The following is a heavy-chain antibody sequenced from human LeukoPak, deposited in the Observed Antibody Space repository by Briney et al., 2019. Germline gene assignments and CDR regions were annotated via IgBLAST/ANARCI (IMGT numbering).Heavy chain of an antibody. CDR3: ARDGSSGYTNFDY. V-gene: IGHV1-69*13. D-gene: IGHD3-22*01. CDR1: GGTFISYA. Sequence: SVKVSSKASGGTFISYAISWVRQAPGQGLEWMGGIIPIFGTANYAQKFQGRVTITADESTSTAYMELSSLRSEDTAVYYCARDGSSGYTNFDYWGQGTLVTVSS. CDR2: IIPIFGTA. J-gene: IGHJ4*02.